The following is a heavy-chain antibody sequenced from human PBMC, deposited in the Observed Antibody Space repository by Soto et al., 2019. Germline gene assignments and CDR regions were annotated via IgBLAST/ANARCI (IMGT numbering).Heavy chain of an antibody. V-gene: IGHV4-38-2*02. CDR1: GYLINSGYY. D-gene: IGHD3-22*01. CDR3: ARGLSSGYDSYYFDY. CDR2: IDYSGRT. J-gene: IGHJ4*02. Sequence: SETLSLTCSVSGYLINSGYYWGWVRQTPGKGLEWLGSIDYSGRTYKNPSLKSRVSASVDLSKNQFSLNLRSVTAADTAVYFCARGLSSGYDSYYFDYWGQGTLVTVS.